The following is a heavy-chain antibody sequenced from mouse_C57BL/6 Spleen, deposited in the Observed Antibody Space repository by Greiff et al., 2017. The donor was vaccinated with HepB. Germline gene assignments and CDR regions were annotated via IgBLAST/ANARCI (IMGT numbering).Heavy chain of an antibody. CDR3: ARSSSNPAWFAY. V-gene: IGHV1-72*01. J-gene: IGHJ3*01. CDR1: GFNIKDYY. CDR2: IDPNSGGT. D-gene: IGHD2-5*01. Sequence: VQLQQSGAELVRPGASVKLSCTASGFNIKDYYMHWVKQRPGRGLAWIGRIDPNSGGTKYNEKFKSKATLTVDKPSSTAYMQLSSLTSEDSAVYYCARSSSNPAWFAYWGQGTLVTVSA.